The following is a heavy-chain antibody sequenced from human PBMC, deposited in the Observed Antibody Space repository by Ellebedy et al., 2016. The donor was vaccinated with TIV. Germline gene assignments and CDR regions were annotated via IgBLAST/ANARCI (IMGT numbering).Heavy chain of an antibody. CDR2: ISTGGHTI. Sequence: PGGSLRLSCAASGFTFSDYYMSWIRQAPGKGLEWISYISTGGHTIYYADSVKGRFTISRDNGKNLLYLQMNSLRGEDTAVYYCAREGGGYVPSYFDYWGQGTLVSVSS. V-gene: IGHV3-11*01. D-gene: IGHD5-12*01. CDR3: AREGGGYVPSYFDY. J-gene: IGHJ4*02. CDR1: GFTFSDYY.